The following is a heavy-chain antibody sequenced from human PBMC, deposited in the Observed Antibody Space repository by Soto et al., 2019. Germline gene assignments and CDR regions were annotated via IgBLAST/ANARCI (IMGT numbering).Heavy chain of an antibody. CDR1: GFTVSYNN. CDR2: IYSGGTT. Sequence: PGGSLRLSCAVSGFTVSYNNMNWVRQAPGKGLEWVSIIYSGGTTYYADSVKGRFSISRDNSKNTLYLQMNSLRAEDTAVYYCAGAPNPYYFDYWGQGTLVTVSS. J-gene: IGHJ4*02. CDR3: AGAPNPYYFDY. V-gene: IGHV3-66*01.